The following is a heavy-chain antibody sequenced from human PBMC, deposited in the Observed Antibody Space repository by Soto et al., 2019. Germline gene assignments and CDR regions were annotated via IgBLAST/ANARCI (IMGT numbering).Heavy chain of an antibody. J-gene: IGHJ4*02. V-gene: IGHV3-30*03. CDR3: ATDLSNSMSPDY. CDR2: ISRDGGIK. Sequence: QVQLVESGGGVVQPGRSLRLSCAASGFSFSNFGRHWARQASGKGLEWVAIISRDGGIKFYAASVQGRFTISRDNFQDTRYLQMNSLSAADTAVYYCATDLSNSMSPDYWGQGTLVTVSS. D-gene: IGHD7-27*01. CDR1: GFSFSNFG.